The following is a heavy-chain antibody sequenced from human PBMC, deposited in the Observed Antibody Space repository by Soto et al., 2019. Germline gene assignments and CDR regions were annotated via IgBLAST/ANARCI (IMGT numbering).Heavy chain of an antibody. V-gene: IGHV4-31*03. CDR1: VDSVSGGYY. Sequence: QVQLQESGPGLVKPSQTLSLTCTVSVDSVSGGYYWSWVRQRPRKGLEWIGYVSPIGTPYYSPSLNSRFSISIDTSKNQLSLEVRSVTAADTAVSDCARDRGSYGMDVWGQGTTVTVSS. CDR3: ARDRGSYGMDV. J-gene: IGHJ6*02. CDR2: VSPIGTP.